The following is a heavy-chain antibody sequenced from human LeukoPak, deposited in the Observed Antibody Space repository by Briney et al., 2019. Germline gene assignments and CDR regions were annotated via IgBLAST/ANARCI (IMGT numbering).Heavy chain of an antibody. CDR3: ARHTYSGSYYRWFDP. J-gene: IGHJ5*02. Sequence: GEPLKISCKGSGYSFTSYWIGWVRQMPGKGLEWMGIIYPGDSDTRYSPSFQGQVTISADKSISTAYLQWSSLKASDTAMYYCARHTYSGSYYRWFDPWGQGTLVTVSS. V-gene: IGHV5-51*01. CDR1: GYSFTSYW. D-gene: IGHD1-26*01. CDR2: IYPGDSDT.